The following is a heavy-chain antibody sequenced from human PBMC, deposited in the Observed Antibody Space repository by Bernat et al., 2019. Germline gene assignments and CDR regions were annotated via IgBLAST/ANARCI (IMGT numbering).Heavy chain of an antibody. V-gene: IGHV3-23*01. J-gene: IGHJ5*02. CDR1: GFSFSSYA. Sequence: EVLLLESGGGLVQPGGSLRLSCAASGFSFSSYAMNWVRQAPGKGLEWVSGISGRGGASYHADSVKGRFTISRDNSHNTLYLQLNRLRAEDTAVYYCANDPRLLWFGAPDSFAPWGQGTLVPVPS. D-gene: IGHD3-10*01. CDR2: ISGRGGAS. CDR3: ANDPRLLWFGAPDSFAP.